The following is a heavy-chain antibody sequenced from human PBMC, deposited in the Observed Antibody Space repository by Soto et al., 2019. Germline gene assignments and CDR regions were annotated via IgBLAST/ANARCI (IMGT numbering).Heavy chain of an antibody. D-gene: IGHD6-19*01. V-gene: IGHV3-30*03. J-gene: IGHJ4*02. CDR3: ARTNSSGFYFDY. CDR1: GFTFSSYG. Sequence: PGGSLRLSCAASGFTFSSYGMHWVRQAPGKGLEWVAVISYNGSKKYYADSVKGRFTISRDNSKNTLYLQMNSLRAEDTAVYYWARTNSSGFYFDYWGQGTLVTVSS. CDR2: ISYNGSKK.